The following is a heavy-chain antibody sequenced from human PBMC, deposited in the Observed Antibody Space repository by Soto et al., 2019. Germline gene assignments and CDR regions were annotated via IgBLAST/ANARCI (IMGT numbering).Heavy chain of an antibody. CDR1: GFTFSGSA. CDR3: TRPSSEQQLVDFDY. V-gene: IGHV3-73*01. Sequence: GGSLRLSCAASGFTFSGSAVHWVRQASGKGLEWVGRIRTKANNYATAYPASVKGRFTISRDDSKDTAYLQMNSLKTEDTAVYYCTRPSSEQQLVDFDYWGQGTLVTVSS. J-gene: IGHJ4*02. D-gene: IGHD6-13*01. CDR2: IRTKANNYAT.